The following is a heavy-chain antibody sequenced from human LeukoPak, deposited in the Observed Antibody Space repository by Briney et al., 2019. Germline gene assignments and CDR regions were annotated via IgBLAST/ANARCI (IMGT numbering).Heavy chain of an antibody. D-gene: IGHD2-21*01. CDR3: IRQDCGASGCSHPDY. CDR2: ITSKADSYST. Sequence: GGSLRLSCVASGFTFSGSKMHWVRQASGKGPEWVGRITSKADSYSTIYAASVKGRFTISRDDSKNTAYLQMNSLKTEDTAVYYCIRQDCGASGCSHPDYWGQGTLVTVSS. J-gene: IGHJ4*02. CDR1: GFTFSGSK. V-gene: IGHV3-73*01.